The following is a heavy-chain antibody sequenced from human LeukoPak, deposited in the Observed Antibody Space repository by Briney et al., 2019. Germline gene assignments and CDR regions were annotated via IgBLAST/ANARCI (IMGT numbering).Heavy chain of an antibody. CDR2: IGSSGNTV. CDR3: ARAPAEIGGYYPEYFRH. J-gene: IGHJ1*01. V-gene: IGHV3-48*03. Sequence: GGSLRLSCAASGFTFSSYEMNWVRQAPGKGLEWVSYIGSSGNTVYYADSVKGRFTISRDNAKNTVSLQMNSLRAEDTGVYYCARAPAEIGGYYPEYFRHWGQGTLVTVSS. CDR1: GFTFSSYE. D-gene: IGHD3-22*01.